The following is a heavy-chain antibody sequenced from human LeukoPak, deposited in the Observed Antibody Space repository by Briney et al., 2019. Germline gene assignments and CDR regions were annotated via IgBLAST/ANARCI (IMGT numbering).Heavy chain of an antibody. CDR1: GFTFSSYA. CDR2: ISYDGSNK. CDR3: ASTKEWPRGY. V-gene: IGHV3-30-3*01. D-gene: IGHD3-3*01. J-gene: IGHJ4*02. Sequence: GGSLRLSCTASGFTFSSYAMHWVRQAPGKGLERVAVISYDGSNKYYADSVKGRFTISRDNSKNTLYLQMNSLRAEDTAVYYCASTKEWPRGYWGQGTLVTVSS.